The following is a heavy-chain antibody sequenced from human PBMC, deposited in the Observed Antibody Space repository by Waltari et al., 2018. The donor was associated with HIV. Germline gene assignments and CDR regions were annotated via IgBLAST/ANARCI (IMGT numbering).Heavy chain of an antibody. CDR1: GFPFSPFG. J-gene: IGHJ4*02. CDR2: ISYDGGTK. CDR3: VKAKVVSAYYYSLEY. V-gene: IGHV3-30*18. Sequence: QVHLVESGGGVVQPGRSLRLSCATSGFPFSPFGTPWVRQAPGKGLEWMAVISYDGGTKYYADSVKGRFIISRDNSRNTLYLQLSTLRPEDTALYFCVKAKVVSAYYYSLEYWGQGTLVTVSS. D-gene: IGHD3-22*01.